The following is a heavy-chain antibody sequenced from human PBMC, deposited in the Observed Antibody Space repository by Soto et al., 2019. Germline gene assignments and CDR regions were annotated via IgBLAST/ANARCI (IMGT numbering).Heavy chain of an antibody. CDR3: ARAHGSGWGAFDI. Sequence: TLSLTCAVSGGSISSGGYSWSWIRQPPGKGLEWIGYIYHSGSTYYNPSLKSRVTISVDRSKNQFSLKLSSVTAADTAVYYCARAHGSGWGAFDIWAQGTMVTVSS. CDR2: IYHSGST. J-gene: IGHJ3*02. CDR1: GGSISSGGYS. V-gene: IGHV4-30-2*01. D-gene: IGHD3-10*01.